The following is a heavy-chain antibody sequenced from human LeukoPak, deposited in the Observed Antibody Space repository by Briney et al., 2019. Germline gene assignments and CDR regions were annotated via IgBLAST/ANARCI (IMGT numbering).Heavy chain of an antibody. CDR3: ARQYYYYYYYMDV. CDR2: ISSTGGTT. J-gene: IGHJ6*03. CDR1: GITFSSYG. V-gene: IGHV3-23*01. D-gene: IGHD5-24*01. Sequence: GGSLRLSCAASGITFSSYGMSWVRQAPGKGLEWVSSISSTGGTTYYADSVKGRFTISRDNSKNTLYLQMNSLRAEDTAVYYCARQYYYYYYYMDVWGKGTTVTISS.